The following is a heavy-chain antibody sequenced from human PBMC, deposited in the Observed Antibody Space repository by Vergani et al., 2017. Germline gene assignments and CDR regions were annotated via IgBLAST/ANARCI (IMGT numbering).Heavy chain of an antibody. CDR2: IYYSGST. Sequence: QLQLQESGPGLVKPSATLSLTCSVSGASIRSSNHYWGWIRHPPGKGLGWIASIYYSGSTYYNPSLKSRVPISVDPSKNQFSLKWSSVTAADTAVYFCARHSTVEWLVKLGWIAPWGQGILVTVSS. CDR1: GASIRSSNHY. V-gene: IGHV4-39*01. D-gene: IGHD6-19*01. J-gene: IGHJ5*02. CDR3: ARHSTVEWLVKLGWIAP.